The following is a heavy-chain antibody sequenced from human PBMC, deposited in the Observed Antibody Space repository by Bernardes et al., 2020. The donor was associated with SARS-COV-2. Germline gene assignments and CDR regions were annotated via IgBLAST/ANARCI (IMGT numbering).Heavy chain of an antibody. Sequence: SETLSLTRAVYGGSFSDYYLSWIRQPPGKGLEWIGQINDSGSTSYNPSLKSRVTISVDTSKNQFSLKLTSMTAADTALYYCARHSGKSFQYWGQGALVTVSS. V-gene: IGHV4-34*01. CDR3: ARHSGKSFQY. CDR1: GGSFSDYY. D-gene: IGHD3-10*01. J-gene: IGHJ4*02. CDR2: INDSGST.